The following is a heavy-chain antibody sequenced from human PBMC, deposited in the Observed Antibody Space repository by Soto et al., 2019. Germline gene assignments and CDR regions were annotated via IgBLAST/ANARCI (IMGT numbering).Heavy chain of an antibody. CDR1: GFTFSSYA. V-gene: IGHV3-23*01. D-gene: IGHD5-12*01. CDR2: ISGSGGST. Sequence: GESLKISCAASGFTFSSYAMSWVRQAPGKGLEWVSAISGSGGSTYYADSVKGRFTISRDNSKNTLYLQMNSLRAEDTAVYYCANCNSGYEPCAFDIWGQGTMVTVSS. J-gene: IGHJ3*02. CDR3: ANCNSGYEPCAFDI.